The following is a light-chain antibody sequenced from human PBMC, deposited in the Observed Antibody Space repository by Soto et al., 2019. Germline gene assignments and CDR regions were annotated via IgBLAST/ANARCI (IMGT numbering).Light chain of an antibody. CDR1: QSVGNNY. V-gene: IGKV3-20*01. CDR3: HQYAYSPQT. Sequence: EIVLTQSPDTLSLSPGERATLSCRASQSVGNNYLAWFQQKPGQAPRLLIYTASYRATGIPDRFSGSGSGTDFTLTISILETEDFAMYYCHQYAYSPQTFGQGTKLEIK. CDR2: TAS. J-gene: IGKJ2*01.